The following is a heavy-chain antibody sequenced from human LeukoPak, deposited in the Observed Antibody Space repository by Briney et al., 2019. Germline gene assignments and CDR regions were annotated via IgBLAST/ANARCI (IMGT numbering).Heavy chain of an antibody. D-gene: IGHD2-2*01. V-gene: IGHV3-48*01. J-gene: IGHJ4*02. CDR2: ISSSSSTI. Sequence: GGSLRLSCAASGFTFSSYWMSWVRQAPGKGLEWVSYISSSSSTIYYADSVKGRFTISRDNAKNSLYLQVNSLRAEDTAVYYCARRPLGYCSSTSCPWDFDYWGQGTLVTVSS. CDR3: ARRPLGYCSSTSCPWDFDY. CDR1: GFTFSSYW.